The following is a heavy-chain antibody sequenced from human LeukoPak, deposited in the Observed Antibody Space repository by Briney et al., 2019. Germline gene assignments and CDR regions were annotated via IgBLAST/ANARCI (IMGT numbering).Heavy chain of an antibody. Sequence: GASVKVSCKASGGTFSSYAISWVRQAPGQGLEWMGGIIPIFGTANYAQKFQGRVTITADESTSTAYMELSSLRSEDTAVYYCAGVSYYDSSGYPDYWGQGTLVTVSS. D-gene: IGHD3-22*01. CDR1: GGTFSSYA. CDR2: IIPIFGTA. J-gene: IGHJ4*02. V-gene: IGHV1-69*13. CDR3: AGVSYYDSSGYPDY.